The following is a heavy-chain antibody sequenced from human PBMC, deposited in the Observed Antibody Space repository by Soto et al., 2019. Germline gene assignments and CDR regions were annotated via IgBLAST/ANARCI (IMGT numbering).Heavy chain of an antibody. CDR1: GGSISSYY. Sequence: SETLSLTCTVSGGSISSYYWSWIRQPPGKGLEWIGYIYYSGSTNYNPSLKSRVTISVDTSKNQFSLKLSSVTAADTAVYYCARSTARGWFDPWGQGTLVTVSS. CDR3: ARSTARGWFDP. CDR2: IYYSGST. V-gene: IGHV4-59*01. D-gene: IGHD4-4*01. J-gene: IGHJ5*02.